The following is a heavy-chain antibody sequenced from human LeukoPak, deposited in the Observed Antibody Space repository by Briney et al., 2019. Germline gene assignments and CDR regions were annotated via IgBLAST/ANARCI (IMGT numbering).Heavy chain of an antibody. V-gene: IGHV3-74*01. J-gene: IGHJ3*02. Sequence: PGGSLRLSFAASGFTFSSYWMHWVRQALGKGLVWVSRINSDGSSTSYADSVKGRFTISRDNAKNTLYLQMNSLRAEDTAVYCCARDKGEPYYDILTGLIEGNAFDIWGQGTMVIVSS. CDR1: GFTFSSYW. D-gene: IGHD3-9*01. CDR2: INSDGSST. CDR3: ARDKGEPYYDILTGLIEGNAFDI.